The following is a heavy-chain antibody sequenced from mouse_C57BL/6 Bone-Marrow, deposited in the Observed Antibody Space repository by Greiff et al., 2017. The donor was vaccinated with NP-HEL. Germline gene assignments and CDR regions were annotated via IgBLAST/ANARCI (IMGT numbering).Heavy chain of an antibody. CDR3: ARVLITTVVYWYFDV. CDR2: INYDGSST. J-gene: IGHJ1*03. V-gene: IGHV5-16*01. D-gene: IGHD1-1*01. CDR1: GFTFSDYY. Sequence: EVMLVESEGGLVQPGSSMKLSCTASGFTFSDYYMAWVRQVPEKGLEWVANINYDGSSTYYLDSLKSRFIISRDNAKDILYLQMSSLKSEDTATYYCARVLITTVVYWYFDVWGTGTTVTVSS.